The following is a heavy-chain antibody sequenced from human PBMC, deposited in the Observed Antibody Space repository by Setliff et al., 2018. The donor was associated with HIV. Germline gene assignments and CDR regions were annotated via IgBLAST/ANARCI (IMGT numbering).Heavy chain of an antibody. CDR2: VFYTGST. V-gene: IGHV4-39*01. D-gene: IGHD3-10*01. CDR1: GDSINNNNYY. CDR3: PRQSYYVTGSFYTDVFDL. J-gene: IGHJ3*01. Sequence: SETLSLTCSVSGDSINNNNYYWGWIRQPPGKGLEWIASVFYTGSTYYRPSLKSRVTLSVELSKNHFSLEMTSVTAADTAVYYCPRQSYYVTGSFYTDVFDLWGQGTVVTVSS.